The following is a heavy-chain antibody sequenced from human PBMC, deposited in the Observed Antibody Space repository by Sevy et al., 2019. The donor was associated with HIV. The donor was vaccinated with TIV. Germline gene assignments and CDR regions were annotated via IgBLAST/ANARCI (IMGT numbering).Heavy chain of an antibody. CDR3: AKDPYSSSGGYFDY. CDR1: GFTISTYG. Sequence: GGSLRLSCAASGFTISTYGMHWVRQAPGKGLEWVAVISCDGSNKYYADSVKGRFTISRDNSKNTLYLQMNSLRAEDTAVYYCAKDPYSSSGGYFDYWGQGTLVTVSS. D-gene: IGHD6-13*01. J-gene: IGHJ4*02. CDR2: ISCDGSNK. V-gene: IGHV3-30*18.